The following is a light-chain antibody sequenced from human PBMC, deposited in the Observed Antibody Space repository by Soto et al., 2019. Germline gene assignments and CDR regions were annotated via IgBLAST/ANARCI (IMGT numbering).Light chain of an antibody. Sequence: EIVLTQSPGTLSLSPGERATLSCRASQSVRSNYLAWYQQKPGQAPRLLNYGASSRATGIPDRFSGTGSGTDFTLTISRLEPEDCAVYYCQQYGGSPYTFGQGTKLEIK. CDR1: QSVRSNY. V-gene: IGKV3-20*01. J-gene: IGKJ2*01. CDR3: QQYGGSPYT. CDR2: GAS.